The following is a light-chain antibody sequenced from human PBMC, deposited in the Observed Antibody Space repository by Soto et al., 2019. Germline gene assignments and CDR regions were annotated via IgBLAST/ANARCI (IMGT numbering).Light chain of an antibody. CDR1: QSVSSSY. J-gene: IGKJ1*01. CDR2: GTS. V-gene: IGKV3-20*01. CDR3: QQYDSLPKT. Sequence: EIVLTQSPGTLSLSPGERATLSCRASQSVSSSYLAWYQQKPGQAPGLLIYGTSSRATGIPDRFSGSGSGTDFTLTISRLEPEDFAVYYCQQYDSLPKTFGQGTKVDIK.